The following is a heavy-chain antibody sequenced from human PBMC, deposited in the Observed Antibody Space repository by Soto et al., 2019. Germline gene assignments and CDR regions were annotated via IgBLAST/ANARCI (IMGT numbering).Heavy chain of an antibody. CDR3: TTDEGVDYYDSSGYYSIFDY. D-gene: IGHD3-22*01. CDR2: IKSKTDGGTT. V-gene: IGHV3-15*01. Sequence: GVSLRLSCAASGFTFSNAWMSWVRQAPGKGLEWVGRIKSKTDGGTTDYAAPVKGRFTISRDDSKNTLYLQMNSLKTEDTAVYYCTTDEGVDYYDSSGYYSIFDYWGQGT. CDR1: GFTFSNAW. J-gene: IGHJ4*02.